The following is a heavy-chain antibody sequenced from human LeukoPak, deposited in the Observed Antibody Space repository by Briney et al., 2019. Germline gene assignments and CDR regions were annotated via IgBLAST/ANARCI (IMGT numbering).Heavy chain of an antibody. D-gene: IGHD5-12*01. CDR1: GGSISSSSYY. Sequence: TSETLSLTCTVSGGSISSSSYYWGWIRQPPGKGLEWIGSIYYSGSTYYNPSLKSRVTISVDTSKNQFSLKLSSVTAADTAVYYCAREEFGGLRAKIDYWGQGTLVTVSS. CDR3: AREEFGGLRAKIDY. V-gene: IGHV4-39*07. CDR2: IYYSGST. J-gene: IGHJ4*02.